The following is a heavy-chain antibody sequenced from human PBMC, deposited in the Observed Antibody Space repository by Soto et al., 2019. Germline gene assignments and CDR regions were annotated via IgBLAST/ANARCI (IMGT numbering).Heavy chain of an antibody. V-gene: IGHV3-74*01. Sequence: GGSLRLSCAASGFSFSNYAMNWVRQAPGKGLVWVSRINNDGSTIHYTDSVKGRFTISRDNAKNTLYLQMHSLRAEDTAVYYCVRPTSEVDAFDIWGQGTMVTVSS. CDR1: GFSFSNYA. CDR2: INNDGSTI. J-gene: IGHJ3*02. CDR3: VRPTSEVDAFDI.